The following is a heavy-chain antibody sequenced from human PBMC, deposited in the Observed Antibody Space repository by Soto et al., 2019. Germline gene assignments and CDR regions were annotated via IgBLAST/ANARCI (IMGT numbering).Heavy chain of an antibody. Sequence: SENLSLTCAVSGGSISSGGSSWSWIRQPPGKGLEWIGYIYHSGSTYYNPSLKSRVTISVDRSKNQFSLKLSSVTAADTAVYYCARAGDSSGPVALGYWGQGTLVTVSS. D-gene: IGHD6-19*01. J-gene: IGHJ4*02. V-gene: IGHV4-30-2*01. CDR2: IYHSGST. CDR3: ARAGDSSGPVALGY. CDR1: GGSISSGGSS.